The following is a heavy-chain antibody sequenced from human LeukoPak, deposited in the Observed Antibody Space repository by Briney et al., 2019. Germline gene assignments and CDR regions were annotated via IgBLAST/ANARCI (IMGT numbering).Heavy chain of an antibody. CDR3: VRSSVAGRFDN. V-gene: IGHV3-7*01. CDR1: GFTLSSYA. CDR2: IKRDGSEI. J-gene: IGHJ4*02. D-gene: IGHD6-19*01. Sequence: GGSLRLSCAASGFTLSSYAMSWVRQAPGKGLEWVADIKRDGSEINYVDSVKGRFIISRDNAKNSVFLQMDSLRAEDTAFYYCVRSSVAGRFDNWGPGTLVTVSS.